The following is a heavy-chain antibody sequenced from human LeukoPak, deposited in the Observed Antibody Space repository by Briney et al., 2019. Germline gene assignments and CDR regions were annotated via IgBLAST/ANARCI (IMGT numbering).Heavy chain of an antibody. Sequence: TGGSLRLSCAVSGFTFSIYDMSWIRQAPGKGLEWVSYISSSGSTIYYADSVKGRFTISRDNAKNSLYLQMNSLRAEDTAVYYCARRRDSGSLQHFDYWGQGTLVTVSS. V-gene: IGHV3-11*01. J-gene: IGHJ4*02. D-gene: IGHD1-26*01. CDR1: GFTFSIYD. CDR2: ISSSGSTI. CDR3: ARRRDSGSLQHFDY.